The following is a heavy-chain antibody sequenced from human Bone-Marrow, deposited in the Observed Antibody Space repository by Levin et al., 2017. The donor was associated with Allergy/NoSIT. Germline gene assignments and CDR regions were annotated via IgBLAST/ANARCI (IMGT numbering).Heavy chain of an antibody. CDR3: AKSSAVTAYYGLDV. CDR1: GGAIGSTNW. CDR2: IYHSGST. J-gene: IGHJ6*02. D-gene: IGHD2-21*02. Sequence: GSLRLSCAVSGGAIGSTNWWNWVRQPPGKGLEWIGKIYHSGSTNYNPSLKSRATISLDTSKNQFSLKLSSVTAADAAVYYCAKSSAVTAYYGLDVWGQGTTVTVSS. V-gene: IGHV4-4*02.